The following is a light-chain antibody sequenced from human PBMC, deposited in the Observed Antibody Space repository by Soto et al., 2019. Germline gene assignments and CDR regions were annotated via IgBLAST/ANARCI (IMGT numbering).Light chain of an antibody. CDR3: CSYAGSSLV. CDR2: DVS. J-gene: IGLJ1*01. CDR1: SSDVGGYNY. V-gene: IGLV2-11*01. Sequence: QSALTQSRSVSGSPGQSVTISCTGTSSDVGGYNYVSWYQQHPGKAPKLMIYDVSKRPSGVPDRFSGSKSGNTASLTISGLQAEDEADYYCCSYAGSSLVFGTGTKVTVL.